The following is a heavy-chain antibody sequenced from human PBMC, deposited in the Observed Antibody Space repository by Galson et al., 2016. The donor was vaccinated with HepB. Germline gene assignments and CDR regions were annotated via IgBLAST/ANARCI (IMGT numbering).Heavy chain of an antibody. CDR3: RLPVGSTGLGFYYNMDV. V-gene: IGHV3-48*03. J-gene: IGHJ6*02. CDR1: GFTFSDYE. D-gene: IGHD2-2*01. CDR2: ISSHGTTI. Sequence: SLRLSCAASGFTFSDYEMNWVRQAPGEGLEWVSYISSHGTTIDYASSVKGRFTISRDDAKNSLYLQMNSLRAEDTAVYYCRLPVGSTGLGFYYNMDVWGQGTTVTVSS.